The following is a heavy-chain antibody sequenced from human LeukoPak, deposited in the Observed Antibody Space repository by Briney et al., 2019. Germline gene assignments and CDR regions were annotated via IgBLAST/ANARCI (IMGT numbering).Heavy chain of an antibody. V-gene: IGHV3-30*03. CDR1: GFTFSDYG. CDR3: AREDYYDSSGYYFHF. Sequence: PEKSLRLSCAASGFTFSDYGMHWVRQAPGKGLEWVAILSYDGSNKYYADSVKGRFTISRDNAKKSLYLQMNSLRAEDTALYYCAREDYYDSSGYYFHFWGQGSLVTVSS. J-gene: IGHJ4*02. D-gene: IGHD3-22*01. CDR2: LSYDGSNK.